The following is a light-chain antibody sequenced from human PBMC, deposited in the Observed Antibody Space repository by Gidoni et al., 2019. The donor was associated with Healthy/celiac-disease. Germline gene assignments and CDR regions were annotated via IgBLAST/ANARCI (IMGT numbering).Light chain of an antibody. V-gene: IGKV3-20*01. CDR2: GAS. CDR3: QQYGSSPG. J-gene: IGKJ3*01. CDR1: QSVSSSY. Sequence: EIVLTQSPGTLSLSPGERATLSCRASQSVSSSYLAWYQQKPGQAPRPLIYGASSRATGIPDRFSGRGSGTDFTLTISRLEPEDFAVYYCQQYGSSPGFGPXTKVDIK.